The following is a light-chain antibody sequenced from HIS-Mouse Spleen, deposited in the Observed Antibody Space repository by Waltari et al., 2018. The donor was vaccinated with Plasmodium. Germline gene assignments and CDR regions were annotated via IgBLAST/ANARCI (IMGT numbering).Light chain of an antibody. CDR3: LQDYNYPYT. CDR2: KAS. CDR1: QSISSW. J-gene: IGKJ2*01. V-gene: IGKV1-5*03. Sequence: DIQMTPSPSTLSASVGDRVTITCRASQSISSWLAWYQQKPGKAPKLLIYKASSLQSGVPSRFSGSGSGTDFTLTNSSLQPEDFATYYCLQDYNYPYTFGQGTKLEIK.